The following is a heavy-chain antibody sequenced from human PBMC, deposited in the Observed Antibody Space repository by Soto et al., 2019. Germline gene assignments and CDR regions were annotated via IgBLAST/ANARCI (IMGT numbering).Heavy chain of an antibody. V-gene: IGHV3-33*01. J-gene: IGHJ4*02. Sequence: AGGSLRLSCAASGFTFISYGMHWVRQAPGKGLEWVAVIWYDGSNKYYADSVKGRFTISRDNSKNTLYLQMNSLRAEDTAVYYCARGNWITKYYFDYWGQGTLVTVSS. CDR2: IWYDGSNK. CDR1: GFTFISYG. D-gene: IGHD1-20*01. CDR3: ARGNWITKYYFDY.